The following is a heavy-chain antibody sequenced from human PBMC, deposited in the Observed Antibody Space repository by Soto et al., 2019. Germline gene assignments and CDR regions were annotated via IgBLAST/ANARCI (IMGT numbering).Heavy chain of an antibody. V-gene: IGHV1-2*02. D-gene: IGHD3-10*01. CDR2: INPNSGVT. Sequence: ASVKVSCKASGYTFTGYFIHWVRQAPGQGLEWMGYINPNSGVTKYAPRFQGRVTMTRDTSIRTAYMDLNNLRSDDTAVYYCARGRGPTLAPIPWGPATLVIVSS. J-gene: IGHJ5*02. CDR1: GYTFTGYF. CDR3: ARGRGPTLAPIP.